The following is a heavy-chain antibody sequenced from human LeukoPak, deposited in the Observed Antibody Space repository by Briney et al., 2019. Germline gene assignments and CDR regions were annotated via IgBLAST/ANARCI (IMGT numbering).Heavy chain of an antibody. CDR2: IYYSGST. J-gene: IGHJ4*02. V-gene: IGHV4-59*01. CDR3: ARRMVRGVIFDY. Sequence: LETLSLTCTVSGGSISSYYWSWIRQPPGKGLEWIGYIYYSGSTNYNPSLKSRVTISVDTSKNQFSLKLSSVTAADTAVYYCARRMVRGVIFDYWGQGTLVTVSS. CDR1: GGSISSYY. D-gene: IGHD3-10*01.